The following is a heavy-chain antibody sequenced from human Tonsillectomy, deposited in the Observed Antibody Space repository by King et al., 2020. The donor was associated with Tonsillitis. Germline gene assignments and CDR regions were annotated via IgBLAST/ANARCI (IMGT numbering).Heavy chain of an antibody. V-gene: IGHV4-59*01. Sequence: VQLQESGPGLVKPSETLSLTCTVSGGSISSYYWSWVRQPPGKGLEWIGYIYNSGSTNYNPSLKSRVTISVYTSKNQFSLKLSSVTAADTAVYYCAGERVTTVDYYYYMDVWGKGTTVTVSS. CDR1: GGSISSYY. CDR3: AGERVTTVDYYYYMDV. D-gene: IGHD4-17*01. CDR2: IYNSGST. J-gene: IGHJ6*03.